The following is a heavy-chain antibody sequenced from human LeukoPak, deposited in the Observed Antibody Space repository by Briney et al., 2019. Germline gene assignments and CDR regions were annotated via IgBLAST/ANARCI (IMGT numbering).Heavy chain of an antibody. V-gene: IGHV1-46*01. CDR2: IDPSGGST. J-gene: IGHJ6*02. Sequence: ASVKVSCKASGYTFTSFYIHWVRQAPGQGLEWMGIIDPSGGSTSYAQKFQGRVTMTRDTSTSTLYMELSSLRSEDTAVYYCARDREAYYYGSGCYPVYYGMDVWGQGTTVTVSS. CDR1: GYTFTSFY. D-gene: IGHD3-10*01. CDR3: ARDREAYYYGSGCYPVYYGMDV.